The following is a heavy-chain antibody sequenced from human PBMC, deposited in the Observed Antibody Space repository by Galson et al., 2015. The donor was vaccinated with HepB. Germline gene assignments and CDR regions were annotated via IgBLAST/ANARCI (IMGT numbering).Heavy chain of an antibody. CDR1: GLTFSDAW. V-gene: IGHV3-15*01. J-gene: IGHJ4*02. CDR2: IKSKSGGEAT. Sequence: SLRLSCAASGLTFSDAWMNWVRQAPGKGLEWIGHIKSKSGGEATDYVAPVKGRFTISRDDSKDTSYLQMNSLRAEDTAIYYCARVDVVLKVFAIFDLWGQGTLVTVSS. D-gene: IGHD2-8*01. CDR3: ARVDVVLKVFAIFDL.